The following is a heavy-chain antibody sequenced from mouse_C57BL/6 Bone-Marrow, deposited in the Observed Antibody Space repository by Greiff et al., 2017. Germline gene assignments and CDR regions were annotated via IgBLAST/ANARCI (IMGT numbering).Heavy chain of an antibody. J-gene: IGHJ3*01. CDR2: INPSTGYT. CDR3: ASVNAWFAY. Sequence: VNLVESGAELAKPGASVKMSCKASGYTFTSYWMHWVKQRPGQGLEWIGYINPSTGYTEYNQKFKDKATLTADKSSSTAYMQLSSLTSEDSAVYYCASVNAWFAYWGQGTLVTVSA. CDR1: GYTFTSYW. V-gene: IGHV1-7*01.